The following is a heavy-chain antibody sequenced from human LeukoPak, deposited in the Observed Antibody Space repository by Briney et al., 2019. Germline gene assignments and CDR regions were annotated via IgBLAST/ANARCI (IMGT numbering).Heavy chain of an antibody. V-gene: IGHV4-34*01. D-gene: IGHD3-10*01. J-gene: IGHJ5*02. CDR1: GGSFSGYY. CDR2: INHSGST. Sequence: PSETLSLTCAVYGGSFSGYYWSWIRQPPGKGLEWIGEINHSGSTNYNPSLKSRVTISVDTSKNQFSLKLSSVTAADTAVYYCARGGLWFGELPFDPWGQGTLVTVSS. CDR3: ARGGLWFGELPFDP.